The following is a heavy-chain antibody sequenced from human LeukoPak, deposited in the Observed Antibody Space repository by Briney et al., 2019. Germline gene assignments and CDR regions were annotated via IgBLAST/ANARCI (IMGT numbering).Heavy chain of an antibody. Sequence: GRSLRLSCAASGFTFSSYGMHWVRQAPGKGLEWVAVIWYDGSNKYYADSVKGRLTISRDNSKNTLYLQMNSLRAEDTAVYYCARAGIAARRRQNWFDPWGQGTLVTVSS. J-gene: IGHJ5*02. CDR2: IWYDGSNK. CDR1: GFTFSSYG. V-gene: IGHV3-33*01. CDR3: ARAGIAARRRQNWFDP. D-gene: IGHD6-6*01.